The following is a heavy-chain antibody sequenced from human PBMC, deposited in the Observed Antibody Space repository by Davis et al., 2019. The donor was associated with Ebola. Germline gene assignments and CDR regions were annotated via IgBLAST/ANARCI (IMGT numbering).Heavy chain of an antibody. Sequence: GESLKISCAASGFTFSSYSMNWVRQAPGKGLEWVAVISYDGSNKYYADSVKGRFTISRDNAKNSLYLQMNSLRAEDTAVYYCARDPIQGSSSWYGSFDYWGQGTLVTVSS. D-gene: IGHD6-13*01. CDR3: ARDPIQGSSSWYGSFDY. CDR2: ISYDGSNK. V-gene: IGHV3-30*03. CDR1: GFTFSSYS. J-gene: IGHJ4*02.